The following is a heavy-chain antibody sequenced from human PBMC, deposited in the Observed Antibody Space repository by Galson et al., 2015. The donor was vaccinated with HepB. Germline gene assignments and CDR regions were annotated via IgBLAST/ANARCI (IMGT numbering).Heavy chain of an antibody. D-gene: IGHD4-23*01. Sequence: SVKVSCKASGFTFTSYGMSWVRQAPGQGLEWMGWISPYNGNTNHAQKFQGRVSMTTDTSTSTAYMELRSLRSDDTAMFYCARDRLGGNSGVDYWGQGTLVTVSS. J-gene: IGHJ4*02. CDR2: ISPYNGNT. CDR1: GFTFTSYG. V-gene: IGHV1-18*01. CDR3: ARDRLGGNSGVDY.